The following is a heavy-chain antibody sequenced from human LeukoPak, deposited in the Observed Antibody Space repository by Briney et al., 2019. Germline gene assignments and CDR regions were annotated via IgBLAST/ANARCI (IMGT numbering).Heavy chain of an antibody. CDR2: IKPDGSQK. V-gene: IGHV3-7*01. J-gene: IGHJ4*02. Sequence: GGSLRLSCAASGFTFSSYSMNWVRQAPGKGLEWVASIKPDGSQKDYVDSVKGRFTISRDNGKNSLYLQLNSLRAEDTAVYYCATDRGFASSDYWGQGTLVTVSS. D-gene: IGHD3-3*01. CDR3: ATDRGFASSDY. CDR1: GFTFSSYS.